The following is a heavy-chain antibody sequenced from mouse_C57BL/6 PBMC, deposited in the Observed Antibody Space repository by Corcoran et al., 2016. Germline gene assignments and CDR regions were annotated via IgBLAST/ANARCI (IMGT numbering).Heavy chain of an antibody. V-gene: IGHV1-26*01. Sequence: EVQLQQSGPELVKPGASVKISCKASGYTFTDYYMNWVKQSHGKSLEWMGDINPNNGGTSYNQKFKGKATLTVDKSSSTAYMELRSLTSEDSAVYYCARGFDYWGQGTTLAVSS. CDR3: ARGFDY. J-gene: IGHJ2*01. CDR1: GYTFTDYY. CDR2: INPNNGGT.